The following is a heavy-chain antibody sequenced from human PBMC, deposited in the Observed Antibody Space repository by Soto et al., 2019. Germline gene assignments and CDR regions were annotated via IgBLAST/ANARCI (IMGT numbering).Heavy chain of an antibody. CDR1: GDSVSSNSAA. V-gene: IGHV6-1*01. Sequence: SQTLSLTCAISGDSVSSNSAAWNWIRQSPSRGLEWLGRTYYRSKWHNDYAVSVKSRITINPDTSKNQFSLQLNSVTPEDTAVYYCARDRKVAGTVYYYGIDVWGQGTTVTVPS. CDR3: ARDRKVAGTVYYYGIDV. J-gene: IGHJ6*02. D-gene: IGHD6-19*01. CDR2: TYYRSKWHN.